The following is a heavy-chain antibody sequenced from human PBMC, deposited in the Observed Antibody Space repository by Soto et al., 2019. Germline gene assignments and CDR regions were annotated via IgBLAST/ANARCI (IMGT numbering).Heavy chain of an antibody. CDR1: GFTFNNYG. V-gene: IGHV3-33*08. Sequence: GGSLRLSCAASGFTFNNYGMNWVRQAPGKGLEWVAIISSDGSNKYYIESVRGRFTISRDNAKNSLFLQMNTLRTEDTAVYYCARDFATHCSGSTCYPYAYWGQGALVTVSS. CDR3: ARDFATHCSGSTCYPYAY. CDR2: ISSDGSNK. D-gene: IGHD2-15*01. J-gene: IGHJ4*02.